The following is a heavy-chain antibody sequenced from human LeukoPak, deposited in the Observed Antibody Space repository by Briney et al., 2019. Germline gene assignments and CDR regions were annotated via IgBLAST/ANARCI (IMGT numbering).Heavy chain of an antibody. J-gene: IGHJ4*02. CDR2: IYTSGST. CDR3: ARGLADTYGHGPLDY. Sequence: SETLSLTCTVSGGSISSGSYYWSWIRQPAGKGLEWIGRIYTSGSTNYNPSLKSRVTILIDTSKNQFSLKLSSVTAADTAVYYCARGLADTYGHGPLDYWGQGTLVTVSS. CDR1: GGSISSGSYY. D-gene: IGHD5-18*01. V-gene: IGHV4-61*02.